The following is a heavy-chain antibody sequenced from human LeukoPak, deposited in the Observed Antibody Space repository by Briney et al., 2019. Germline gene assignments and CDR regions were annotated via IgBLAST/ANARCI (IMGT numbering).Heavy chain of an antibody. Sequence: GGSLRLSCAASGFTFSHYGMSWVRQAPGKGLEWVSSITRSSIYIYYADSMKGRFTISRDNAKNPLYLQMNSLRAEDTAVYYCARVEGNIITTTEGYFDYWGQGTLVTVSS. CDR1: GFTFSHYG. CDR3: ARVEGNIITTTEGYFDY. J-gene: IGHJ4*02. D-gene: IGHD2/OR15-2a*01. CDR2: ITRSSIYI. V-gene: IGHV3-21*01.